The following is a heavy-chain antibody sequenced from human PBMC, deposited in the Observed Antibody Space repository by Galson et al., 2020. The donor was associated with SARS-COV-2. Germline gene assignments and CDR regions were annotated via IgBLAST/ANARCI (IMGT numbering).Heavy chain of an antibody. CDR1: DASFSGYS. J-gene: IGHJ6*02. CDR2: INYRGSA. Sequence: PSETLSLTCAAYDASFSGYSWTWIRQPPGKGLEWIGKINYRGSANYNPSLKSRVSISVDTSKNQFSLKLSSVTAADTAIYYCALQYYDFWMDVWGQGTTVTVSS. D-gene: IGHD3-3*01. V-gene: IGHV4-34*01. CDR3: ALQYYDFWMDV.